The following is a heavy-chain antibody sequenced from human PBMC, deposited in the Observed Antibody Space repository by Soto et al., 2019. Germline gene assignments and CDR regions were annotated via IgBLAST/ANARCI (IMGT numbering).Heavy chain of an antibody. D-gene: IGHD4-17*01. J-gene: IGHJ4*02. CDR3: ARGSSDYPYYFDY. CDR2: LNGSGGST. V-gene: IGHV3-23*01. Sequence: GGSLRLSCAASGFTFSNYAMTWVRQAPGKGLEWVSGLNGSGGSTSSADSVKGRFAISRDNSKNTLYLQMNSLRAEDTAVYYCARGSSDYPYYFDYWGQGTLVTVSS. CDR1: GFTFSNYA.